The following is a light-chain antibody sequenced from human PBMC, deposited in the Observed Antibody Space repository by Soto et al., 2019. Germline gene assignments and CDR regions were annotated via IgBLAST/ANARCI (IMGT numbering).Light chain of an antibody. CDR1: QSVSSSY. V-gene: IGKV3D-15*01. Sequence: EIVMTQSPATLSVSPGERATLSCRSSQSVSSSYLAWYQQKPGQAPRLLIYGASSRATGIPDRFSGSGSGTEFTLTISSLQSEDFAVYYCQQYNNWPLITFGQGTRLE. CDR2: GAS. J-gene: IGKJ5*01. CDR3: QQYNNWPLIT.